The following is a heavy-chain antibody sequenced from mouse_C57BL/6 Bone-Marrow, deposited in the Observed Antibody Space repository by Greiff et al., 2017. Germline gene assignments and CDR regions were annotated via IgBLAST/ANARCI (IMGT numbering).Heavy chain of an antibody. J-gene: IGHJ2*01. CDR2: INYDGSST. CDR3: ARSWDY. Sequence: EVMLVESEGGLVQPGSSMKLSCTASGFTFSDYYMAWVRQVPEKGLEWVANINYDGSSTYYLDPLKSRFIISRDNAKNILYLQMSSLKSEDTATYYCARSWDYWGQGTTLTVSS. CDR1: GFTFSDYY. V-gene: IGHV5-16*01.